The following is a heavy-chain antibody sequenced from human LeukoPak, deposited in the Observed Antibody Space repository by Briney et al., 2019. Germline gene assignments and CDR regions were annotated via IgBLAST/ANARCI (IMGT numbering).Heavy chain of an antibody. CDR2: IKQDGSEK. V-gene: IGHV3-7*01. CDR3: ARDPVEWEQLLDY. CDR1: GFTFSSYW. J-gene: IGHJ4*02. D-gene: IGHD1-26*01. Sequence: PGGSLRLSCAASGFTFSSYWMSWVRQAPGTGLEWVANIKQDGSEKYYVDSVKGRFTISRDNARNSVYLQMNSLRVEDTAVYYCARDPVEWEQLLDYWGQGTLVTVSS.